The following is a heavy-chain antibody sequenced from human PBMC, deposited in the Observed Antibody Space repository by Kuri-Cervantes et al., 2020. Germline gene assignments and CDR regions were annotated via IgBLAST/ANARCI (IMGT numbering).Heavy chain of an antibody. Sequence: GESLKISCAASGFTFSSHWMSWVRQAPGKGLEWVARIKEDGSDIWYVDSVKSRFTISRDNVKNSLYLQVSSLRVEDTAVYYCVRDYQNFWGQGTLVTVSS. CDR3: VRDYQNF. J-gene: IGHJ4*02. CDR2: IKEDGSDI. CDR1: GFTFSSHW. V-gene: IGHV3-7*01. D-gene: IGHD2-2*01.